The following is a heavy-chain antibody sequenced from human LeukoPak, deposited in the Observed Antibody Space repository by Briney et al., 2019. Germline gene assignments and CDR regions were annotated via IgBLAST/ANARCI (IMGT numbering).Heavy chain of an antibody. CDR3: ARVRSDYSSSSPPDY. CDR1: GFTFSSYA. CDR2: ISGSGGST. V-gene: IGHV3-23*01. Sequence: GGSLRLSCAASGFTFSSYAMSWVRQAPGKGLEWVSAISGSGGSTYYADSVKGRFTISRDNSKNTLYLQMNSLRPEDTAIYYCARVRSDYSSSSPPDYWGQGTPVTVSS. J-gene: IGHJ4*02. D-gene: IGHD6-6*01.